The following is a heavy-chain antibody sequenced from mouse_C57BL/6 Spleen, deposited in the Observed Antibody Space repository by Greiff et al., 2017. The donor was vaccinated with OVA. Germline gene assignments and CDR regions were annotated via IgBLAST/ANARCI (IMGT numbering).Heavy chain of an antibody. CDR3: ARGGPYGYDEYCDV. J-gene: IGHJ1*03. CDR2: FNPIIGGI. V-gene: IGHV1-26*01. CDR1: GYTFTDYY. D-gene: IGHD2-2*01. Sequence: EVQLQQSGPALVKPGASVKISCKASGYTFTDYYMNWVKQSHGTSLSWIGDFNPIIGGIRYNQQFKDKATLTVDKSSSTAYMELRSLTSEDSAVYYCARGGPYGYDEYCDVWGTGTTVTVSS.